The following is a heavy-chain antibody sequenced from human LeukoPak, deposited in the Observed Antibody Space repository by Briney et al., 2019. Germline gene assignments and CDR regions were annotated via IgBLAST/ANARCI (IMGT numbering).Heavy chain of an antibody. J-gene: IGHJ4*02. CDR1: GGSCSSGGYS. CDR2: IYHSGST. D-gene: IGHD4-17*01. CDR3: ARQDYGDYAVDY. Sequence: SETLSLTCAVSGGSCSSGGYSLSWIRQPPGKGLEWIGYIYHSGSTYYNPSLKSRVTISVDRSKNQFSLKLSSVTAADTAVYYCARQDYGDYAVDYWGQGTLVTVSS. V-gene: IGHV4-30-2*01.